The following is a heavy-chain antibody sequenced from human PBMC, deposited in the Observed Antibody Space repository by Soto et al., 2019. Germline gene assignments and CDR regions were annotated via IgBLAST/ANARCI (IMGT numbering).Heavy chain of an antibody. Sequence: KPSETLSLTCTVSGGSISSYYWSWIRQPPGKGLEWIGYIYYSGSTNYNPSLKSRVTISVDTSKNQFSLKLSSVTAADTAVYYCARDHLRYRMDVWGQGTTVTVSS. J-gene: IGHJ6*02. V-gene: IGHV4-59*01. CDR1: GGSISSYY. D-gene: IGHD3-9*01. CDR3: ARDHLRYRMDV. CDR2: IYYSGST.